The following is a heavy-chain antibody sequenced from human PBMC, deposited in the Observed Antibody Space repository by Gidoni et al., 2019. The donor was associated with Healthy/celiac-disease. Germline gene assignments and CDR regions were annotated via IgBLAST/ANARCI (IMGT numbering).Heavy chain of an antibody. V-gene: IGHV1-58*01. D-gene: IGHD2-2*01. CDR1: GFTFTSSA. Sequence: QMQLVQSGPEVKKPGTSVKVSCKASGFTFTSSAVQWVRQARGQLLEWIGWIVVGSGNTNYAQKFQERVTITRDMSTSTAYMELSSLRSEDTAVYYCAVTRPYIVVVPADKYGMDVWGQGTTVTVSS. J-gene: IGHJ6*02. CDR2: IVVGSGNT. CDR3: AVTRPYIVVVPADKYGMDV.